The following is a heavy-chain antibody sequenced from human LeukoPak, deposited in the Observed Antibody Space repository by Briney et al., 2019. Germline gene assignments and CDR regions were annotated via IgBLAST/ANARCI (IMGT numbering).Heavy chain of an antibody. CDR1: GFAFSSYG. J-gene: IGHJ5*02. Sequence: GGSLRLSCAASGFAFSSYGMNWVRQAAGHGLKGVAFIRYDGSSKYYADTVKGRFTISRDNSKNTLYLHMNRLRAEEQAVYYCAKDKERFLESTFVPWGQGTLVTVSS. V-gene: IGHV3-30*02. D-gene: IGHD3-3*01. CDR3: AKDKERFLESTFVP. CDR2: IRYDGSSK.